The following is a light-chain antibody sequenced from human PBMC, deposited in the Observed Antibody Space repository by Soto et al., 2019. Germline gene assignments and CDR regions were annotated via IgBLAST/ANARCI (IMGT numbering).Light chain of an antibody. Sequence: DIPMTQSPSSVSASVGDRVTITCRASQGIANWLAWYQQKPGKAPKLLIYASSTLQSGVPSRFSGSGSGTDFALTISSLQPEDCATYWCLQTSDFPWTFGQGTKVEIK. CDR1: QGIANW. J-gene: IGKJ1*01. CDR3: LQTSDFPWT. CDR2: ASS. V-gene: IGKV1-12*01.